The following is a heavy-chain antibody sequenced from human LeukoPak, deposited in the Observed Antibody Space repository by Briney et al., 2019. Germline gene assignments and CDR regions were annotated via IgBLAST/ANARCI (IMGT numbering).Heavy chain of an antibody. CDR3: ARRKGYYDILTGYQRKYYYYYYMDV. CDR2: MNPNSGNT. J-gene: IGHJ6*03. V-gene: IGHV1-8*01. Sequence: ASVKVSCKASGYTFTSYDINWVRQATGQGLEWMGWMNPNSGNTGYAQKFQGRVTMARNTSISTAYMELSSLRSEDTAVYYCARRKGYYDILTGYQRKYYYYYYMDVWGKGTTVTISS. D-gene: IGHD3-9*01. CDR1: GYTFTSYD.